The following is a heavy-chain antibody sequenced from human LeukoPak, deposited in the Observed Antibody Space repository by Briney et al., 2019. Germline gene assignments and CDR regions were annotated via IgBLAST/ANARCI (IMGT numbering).Heavy chain of an antibody. V-gene: IGHV6-1*01. CDR1: GDSVSSNSAA. J-gene: IGHJ6*02. CDR3: ARVTAVAGTPDYYYYYGMDV. Sequence: SQTLSLTCAISGDSVSSNSAAWNWIRQSPSRGLEWLGRTYYRSKWYNDYAVSVKSRITINPDTSKNQSSLQLNSVTPEDTAVYYCARVTAVAGTPDYYYYYGMDVWGQGATVTVSS. CDR2: TYYRSKWYN. D-gene: IGHD6-19*01.